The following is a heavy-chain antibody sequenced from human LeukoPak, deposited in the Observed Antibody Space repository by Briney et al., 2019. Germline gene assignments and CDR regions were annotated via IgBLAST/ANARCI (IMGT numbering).Heavy chain of an antibody. J-gene: IGHJ6*02. CDR2: TYYRSKWNT. V-gene: IGHV6-1*01. CDR3: SRQRSTSTYYFGLDV. D-gene: IGHD6-6*01. Sequence: SQTLSLTCALSGDTASSNTAAWNWIRQSSSRALEWLGRTYYRSKWNTDYAASVQNRISINPDTSTNQFSLRLKSATPEDTAVYYCSRQRSTSTYYFGLDVWGQGTTVTVSS. CDR1: GDTASSNTAA.